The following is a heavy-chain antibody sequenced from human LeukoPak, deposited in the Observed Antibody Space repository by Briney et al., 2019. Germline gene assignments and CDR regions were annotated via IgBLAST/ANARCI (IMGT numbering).Heavy chain of an antibody. CDR3: ATPIVEVPAAPENYMDV. D-gene: IGHD2-2*01. J-gene: IGHJ6*03. Sequence: GGSLRLSCAASGFAFSDYYMSWIRQAPGKGLEWVSYISSSGSTIYYADSVKGRFTISRDNSKNTLYLQMNSLRAEDTAVYYCATPIVEVPAAPENYMDVWGKGTTVTVSS. V-gene: IGHV3-11*01. CDR2: ISSSGSTI. CDR1: GFAFSDYY.